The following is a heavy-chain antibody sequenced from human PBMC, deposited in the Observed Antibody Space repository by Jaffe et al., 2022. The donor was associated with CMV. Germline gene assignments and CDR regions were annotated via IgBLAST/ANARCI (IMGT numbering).Heavy chain of an antibody. J-gene: IGHJ4*02. Sequence: QLQLQESGPGLVKPSETLSLTCTVSGGSISSSSYYWGWIRQPPGKGLEWIGSIYYSGSTYYNPSLKSRVTISVDTSKNQFSLKLSSVTAADTAVYYCARYEWTTVTIDYWGQGTLVTVSS. V-gene: IGHV4-39*01. CDR3: ARYEWTTVTIDY. D-gene: IGHD4-17*01. CDR1: GGSISSSSYY. CDR2: IYYSGST.